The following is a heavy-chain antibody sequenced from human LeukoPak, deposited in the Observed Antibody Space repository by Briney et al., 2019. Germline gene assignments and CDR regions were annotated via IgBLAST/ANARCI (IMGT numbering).Heavy chain of an antibody. D-gene: IGHD2-2*02. V-gene: IGHV4-59*12. CDR3: ARATLGYCSSTSCYMDAFDI. CDR2: IYYSGST. CDR1: GGSISSYY. Sequence: SETLSLTCTVSGGSISSYYWSWIRQPPGKGLEWIGYIYYSGSTNYNPSLKSRVTMSVNTSKNQFSLKLSSVTAADTAVYYCARATLGYCSSTSCYMDAFDIWGQGTMVTVSS. J-gene: IGHJ3*02.